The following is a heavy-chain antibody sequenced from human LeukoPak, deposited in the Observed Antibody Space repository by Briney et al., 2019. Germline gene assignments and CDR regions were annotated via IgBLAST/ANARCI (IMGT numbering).Heavy chain of an antibody. Sequence: GGSLRLSCAASGFTFSSYAMHWVRQAPGKGLEWVAVISYDGSNKYYADSVKGRFTISRDNAKNSLYLQMNSLRAEDTAVYYCASSSGWENWFDPWGQGTLVTVSS. CDR3: ASSSGWENWFDP. CDR1: GFTFSSYA. J-gene: IGHJ5*02. V-gene: IGHV3-30-3*01. CDR2: ISYDGSNK. D-gene: IGHD6-19*01.